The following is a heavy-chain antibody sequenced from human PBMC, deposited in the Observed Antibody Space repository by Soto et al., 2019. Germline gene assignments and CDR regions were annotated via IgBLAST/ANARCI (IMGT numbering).Heavy chain of an antibody. V-gene: IGHV1-3*01. CDR2: INAGNGNT. CDR3: ARDRGYYDSSGYYYWFDP. J-gene: IGHJ5*02. D-gene: IGHD3-22*01. CDR1: GYTFTSYA. Sequence: ASVKVSCKASGYTFTSYAMHWVRQAPGQRLEWMGWINAGNGNTKYSQKFQGRVTITRDTSASTAYMELSSLRSEDTAVYYCARDRGYYDSSGYYYWFDPWGQGTLVTVSS.